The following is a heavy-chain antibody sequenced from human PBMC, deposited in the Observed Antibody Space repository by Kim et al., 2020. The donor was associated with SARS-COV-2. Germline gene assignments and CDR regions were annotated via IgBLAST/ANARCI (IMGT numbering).Heavy chain of an antibody. CDR1: GFTFSNFA. CDR3: AKGPLGYSGDP. CDR2: ISTSGGST. D-gene: IGHD2-15*01. Sequence: GGSLRLSCAASGFTFSNFAMNWVRQAPGRGLEWVSTISTSGGSTYYADSVKGRFTISRDNSQNTLYLQMTRLRAEDTALYYCAKGPLGYSGDPWGQGTPVTVSS. V-gene: IGHV3-23*01. J-gene: IGHJ5*02.